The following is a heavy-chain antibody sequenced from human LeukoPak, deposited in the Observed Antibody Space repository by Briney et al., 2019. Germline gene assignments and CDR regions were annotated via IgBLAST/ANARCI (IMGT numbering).Heavy chain of an antibody. J-gene: IGHJ4*02. CDR3: TRGRDTTGYFVY. D-gene: IGHD3-22*01. CDR1: GYTFTNYT. V-gene: IGHV7-4-1*02. CDR2: IDANTGNP. Sequence: ASVTVSCKASGYTFTNYTINWVRLAPGQGLEWMGWIDANTGNPTYAQGFAGRFVFSLDTSVTTTYLQISSLKAEDTAVYFCTRGRDTTGYFVYWGQGTLVTVSS.